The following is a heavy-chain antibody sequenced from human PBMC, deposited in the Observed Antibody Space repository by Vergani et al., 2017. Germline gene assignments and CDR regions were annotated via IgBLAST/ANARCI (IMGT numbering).Heavy chain of an antibody. CDR3: ASPSGDYYDSSGYRFDY. Sequence: QVQLVQSGAEVKKPGASVKVSCKASGYTFTSYAMHWVRQAPGQRLEWMGWINAGNGNTKYSQKFQGRVTITRDTSASTAYMELSSLRSEDTAVYYCASPSGDYYDSSGYRFDYWGQGTLVTVSS. CDR1: GYTFTSYA. J-gene: IGHJ4*02. CDR2: INAGNGNT. D-gene: IGHD3-22*01. V-gene: IGHV1-3*01.